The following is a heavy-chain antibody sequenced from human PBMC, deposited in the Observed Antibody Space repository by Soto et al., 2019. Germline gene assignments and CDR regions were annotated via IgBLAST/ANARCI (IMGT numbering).Heavy chain of an antibody. V-gene: IGHV4-59*08. D-gene: IGHD1-7*01. CDR3: ARLRGDWNYVRWFDP. Sequence: PSETLSLACTVSGGSISSYYWSWIRQPPGKGLEWIGYIYYSGSTNYNPSLKSRVTISVDTSKNQFSLKLSSVTAADTAVYYCARLRGDWNYVRWFDPWGQGTLVTVSS. CDR2: IYYSGST. J-gene: IGHJ5*02. CDR1: GGSISSYY.